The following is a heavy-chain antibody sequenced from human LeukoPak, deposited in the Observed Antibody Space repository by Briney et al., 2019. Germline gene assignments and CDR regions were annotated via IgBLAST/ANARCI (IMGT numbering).Heavy chain of an antibody. CDR1: GFNFDRYT. Sequence: GGSLRLSCATSGFNFDRYTIHWVRQAPGRGLEWVSLAGWAGGTTFYSDSVRGRFTISRDSGRKSVYPQMNSLTTDDTAFYFCAKELDTMFFDYWGQGALVTVSS. V-gene: IGHV3-43*01. J-gene: IGHJ4*02. CDR2: AGWAGGTT. D-gene: IGHD3-10*02. CDR3: AKELDTMFFDY.